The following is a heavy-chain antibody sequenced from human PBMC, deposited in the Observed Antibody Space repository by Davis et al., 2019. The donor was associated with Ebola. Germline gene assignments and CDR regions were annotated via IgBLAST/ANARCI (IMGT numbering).Heavy chain of an antibody. CDR1: GNTFTNYY. D-gene: IGHD4-17*01. Sequence: ASVKVSCKTSGNTFTNYYIHWVRQSPGQRLEWMGIDNPSGDITSYAPRFQDRITLTRDTSTSTVYMELTSLRSDDTAVYFCIREDDFGDHVESYWGQGTLVTVSS. CDR3: IREDDFGDHVESY. V-gene: IGHV1-46*03. J-gene: IGHJ4*02. CDR2: DNPSGDIT.